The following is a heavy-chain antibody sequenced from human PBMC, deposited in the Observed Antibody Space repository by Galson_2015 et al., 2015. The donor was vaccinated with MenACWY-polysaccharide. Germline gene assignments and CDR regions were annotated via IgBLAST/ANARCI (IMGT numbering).Heavy chain of an antibody. Sequence: SLRLSCAASGFSFSSYSMSWVRQAPGKGLEWVSSISANTRSTYYTDSVKGRFTISRDNSKNTLFLQMNSLRAGDTALYYCVKGLTSIPGIAAGGFDSWGQGTLVTVS. CDR3: VKGLTSIPGIAAGGFDS. D-gene: IGHD6-13*01. CDR2: ISANTRST. V-gene: IGHV3-23*01. CDR1: GFSFSSYS. J-gene: IGHJ4*02.